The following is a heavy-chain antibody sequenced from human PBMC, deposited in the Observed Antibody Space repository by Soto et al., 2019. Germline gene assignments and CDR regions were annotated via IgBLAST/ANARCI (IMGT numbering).Heavy chain of an antibody. Sequence: GGSLRLSCAASGFTFSSYGMHWVRQAPGKGLEWVAVLWYDGSNKYYADSVKGRFTISRDNSKNTLYLQMNSLRAEDTAVYYCAREDIVVVTAIGGENYYYGMDVWGQGTTVTVSS. J-gene: IGHJ6*02. CDR2: LWYDGSNK. V-gene: IGHV3-33*01. D-gene: IGHD2-21*02. CDR3: AREDIVVVTAIGGENYYYGMDV. CDR1: GFTFSSYG.